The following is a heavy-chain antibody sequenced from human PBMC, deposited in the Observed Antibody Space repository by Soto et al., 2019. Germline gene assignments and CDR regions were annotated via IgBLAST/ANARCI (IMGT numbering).Heavy chain of an antibody. V-gene: IGHV1-2*02. D-gene: IGHD3-10*01. Sequence: HVQLVQSGTEVKKPGASVRVSCMVSGYPFTTYYIHWVRQAPGQGLEWMGWIDPRSGGTVYEQKFQGRVTMTRDTSISTVYMDLSGLTSDDTALYYCATDDYGIFPYWGQGSXXXXSS. CDR3: ATDDYGIFPY. J-gene: IGHJ4*02. CDR2: IDPRSGGT. CDR1: GYPFTTYY.